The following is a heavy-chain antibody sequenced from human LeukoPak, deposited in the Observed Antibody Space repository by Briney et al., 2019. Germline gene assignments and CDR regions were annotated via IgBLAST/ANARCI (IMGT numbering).Heavy chain of an antibody. Sequence: GGSLRLSCAASGFTFSSYAMHWVRQAPGKGLEWVAVISYDGSNKYYADSVKGRFTISRDNSKNSLYLQMNSLRAEDTALYYCAKDSVAGTELPDYWGQGTLVTVSS. D-gene: IGHD6-19*01. CDR1: GFTFSSYA. CDR3: AKDSVAGTELPDY. V-gene: IGHV3-30*04. J-gene: IGHJ4*02. CDR2: ISYDGSNK.